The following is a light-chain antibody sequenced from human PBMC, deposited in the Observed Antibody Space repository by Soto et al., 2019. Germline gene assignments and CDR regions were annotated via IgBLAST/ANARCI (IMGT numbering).Light chain of an antibody. CDR2: GNS. V-gene: IGLV1-40*01. CDR3: QSYDSSLSG. J-gene: IGLJ2*01. Sequence: QSVLTQPPSVSGAPGQRVTISCTGSSSNIGAGYDVHWYQQLPGTAPKLLIYGNSNRPSGVPDRFSGSKSGTSASLAITGLQAEDEADYYCQSYDSSLSGFGGGTKLTVI. CDR1: SSNIGAGYD.